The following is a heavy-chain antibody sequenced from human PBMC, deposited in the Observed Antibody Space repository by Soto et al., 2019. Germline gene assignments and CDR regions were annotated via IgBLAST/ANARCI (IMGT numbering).Heavy chain of an antibody. V-gene: IGHV1-46*01. CDR3: ARERELEYYYYGMDA. J-gene: IGHJ6*02. CDR2: INPSGGST. Sequence: ASVKVSCKASGYTFTSYYMHWVRQAPGQGLEWMGIINPSGGSTSYAQKFQGRVTMTRDTSTSTVYMELSSLRSEDTAVYYCARERELEYYYYGMDAWGQGTKVTVSS. CDR1: GYTFTSYY. D-gene: IGHD1-7*01.